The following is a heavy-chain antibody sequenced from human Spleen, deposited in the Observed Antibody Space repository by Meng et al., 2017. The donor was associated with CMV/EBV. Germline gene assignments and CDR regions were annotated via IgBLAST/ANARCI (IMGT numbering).Heavy chain of an antibody. CDR1: GFTFSSYA. D-gene: IGHD3-3*01. CDR2: ISGSGGST. Sequence: GESLKISCAASGFTFSSYAMSWVRQAPGKGLEWVSAISGSGGSTYYADSVKGRFTISRDNAKNSLYLQMNSLRAEDTAVYYCARGGYDSYDAFDIWGQGTMVTVSS. CDR3: ARGGYDSYDAFDI. J-gene: IGHJ3*02. V-gene: IGHV3-23*01.